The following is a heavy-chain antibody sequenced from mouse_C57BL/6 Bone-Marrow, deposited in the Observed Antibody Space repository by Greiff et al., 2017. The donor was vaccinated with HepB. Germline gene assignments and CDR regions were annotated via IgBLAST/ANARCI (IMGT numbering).Heavy chain of an antibody. CDR3: ARRYYGIFYAMDY. J-gene: IGHJ4*01. D-gene: IGHD2-1*01. CDR2: INPSSGYT. V-gene: IGHV1-4*01. Sequence: VKLMESGAELARPGASVKMSCKASGYTFTSYTMRWVKQRPGQGLEWIGYINPSSGYTKYNQKFKDKATLTADKSSSTAYMQLSSLTSEDSAVYYCARRYYGIFYAMDYWGQGTSVTVSS. CDR1: GYTFTSYT.